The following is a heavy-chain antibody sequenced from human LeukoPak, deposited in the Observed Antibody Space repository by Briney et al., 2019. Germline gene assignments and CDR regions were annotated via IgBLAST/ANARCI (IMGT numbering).Heavy chain of an antibody. CDR1: GYTFTSYY. Sequence: ASVKVSCKASGYTFTSYYMNWVRQATGQGLEWMGWMNPNSGNTGYAQKFQGRVTMTRNTSISTAYMELSSLRSEDTAVYYCARMVRGAQSYGMDVWGQGTTVTVSS. V-gene: IGHV1-8*01. D-gene: IGHD3-10*01. J-gene: IGHJ6*02. CDR3: ARMVRGAQSYGMDV. CDR2: MNPNSGNT.